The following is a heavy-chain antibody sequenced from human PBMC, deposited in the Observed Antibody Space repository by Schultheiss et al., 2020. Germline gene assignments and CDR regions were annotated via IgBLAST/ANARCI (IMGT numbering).Heavy chain of an antibody. CDR1: GYTFTGYY. Sequence: ASVKVSCKASGYTFTGYYMHWVRQAPGQGLEWMGWINPNSGGTNYAQKFQGRVTMTRDTSISTAYMELSRLRSDDTAVYYCARVHLRGPYNWFDPWGQGTLVTVSS. J-gene: IGHJ5*02. CDR2: INPNSGGT. D-gene: IGHD1-26*01. V-gene: IGHV1-2*02. CDR3: ARVHLRGPYNWFDP.